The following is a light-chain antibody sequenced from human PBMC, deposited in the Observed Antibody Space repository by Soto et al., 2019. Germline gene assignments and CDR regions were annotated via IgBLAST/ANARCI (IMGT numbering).Light chain of an antibody. Sequence: DILMTQSPLSLPVTPGEPASISCRSSKSLLHSNGYKYLDWYLQKPGQPPQFLIYLGSNRASGVPDRFSGSGSGKDFTLKISRVEAEDVGVYYCMQNLQTPRTFGQGTKLEIK. J-gene: IGKJ2*01. CDR3: MQNLQTPRT. CDR2: LGS. CDR1: KSLLHSNGYKY. V-gene: IGKV2-28*01.